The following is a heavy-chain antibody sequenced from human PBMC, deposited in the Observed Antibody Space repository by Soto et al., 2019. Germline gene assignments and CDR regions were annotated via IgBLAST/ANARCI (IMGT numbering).Heavy chain of an antibody. D-gene: IGHD3-3*01. CDR1: GYSISSGYY. CDR3: ARVRRFLEWLPKYNWFDP. V-gene: IGHV4-38-2*01. J-gene: IGHJ5*02. CDR2: IYHSGST. Sequence: SETLSLTCAVSGYSISSGYYWGWIRQPPGKGLEWIGSIYHSGSTYYNPSLKSRVTISVDTSKNQFSLKLSSVTAADTAVYYCARVRRFLEWLPKYNWFDPWGQGTLVTVSS.